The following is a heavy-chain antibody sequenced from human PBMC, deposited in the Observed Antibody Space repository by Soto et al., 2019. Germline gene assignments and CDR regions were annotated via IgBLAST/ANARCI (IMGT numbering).Heavy chain of an antibody. J-gene: IGHJ4*02. CDR1: GYTFTSYY. CDR2: INPSGGST. D-gene: IGHD2-8*01. Sequence: ASVKVSCKASGYTFTSYYMHWVRQAPGQGLEWMGIINPSGGSTSYAQKFQGRVTMTRDTSTSTVYMELSSLRSEDTAVYYCARPNGGRNLNGHFDYWGQGTLVTVSS. CDR3: ARPNGGRNLNGHFDY. V-gene: IGHV1-46*01.